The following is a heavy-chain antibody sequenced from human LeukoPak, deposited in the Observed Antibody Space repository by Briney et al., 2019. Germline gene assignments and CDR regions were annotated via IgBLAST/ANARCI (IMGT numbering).Heavy chain of an antibody. CDR1: GGSISSYY. J-gene: IGHJ4*02. V-gene: IGHV4-59*08. D-gene: IGHD6-13*01. CDR3: ARHEGSGSWSFDY. Sequence: KPSETLSLTCTVSGGSISSYYWNWIRQPPGKGLEWIGYIYYSGSANYNPSLKSRVTISVDTSKNQFSLKLSSVTAADTAVYYCARHEGSGSWSFDYWGQGTLVTVSS. CDR2: IYYSGSA.